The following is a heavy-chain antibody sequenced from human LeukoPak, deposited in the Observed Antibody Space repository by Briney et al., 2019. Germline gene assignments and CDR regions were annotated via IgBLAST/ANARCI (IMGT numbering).Heavy chain of an antibody. CDR1: GFTFSSYS. Sequence: GGSLRLSCAASGFTFSSYSMNWVRQAPGKGLEWVSSISSSSSYIYYADSVKGRFTISRDNAKNSLYLQMNSLRAEDTALYYCAKDQGQYGSGRLSAFDIWGQGTMVTVSS. J-gene: IGHJ3*02. V-gene: IGHV3-21*04. CDR2: ISSSSSYI. CDR3: AKDQGQYGSGRLSAFDI. D-gene: IGHD3-10*01.